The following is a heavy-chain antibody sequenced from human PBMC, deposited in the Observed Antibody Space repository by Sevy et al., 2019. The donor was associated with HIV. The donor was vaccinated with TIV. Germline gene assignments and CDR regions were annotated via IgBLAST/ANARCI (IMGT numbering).Heavy chain of an antibody. J-gene: IGHJ6*03. D-gene: IGHD5-12*01. CDR3: ARGVEMATIIYYYYYMDV. CDR1: GGSISSYY. Sequence: SDTLSLTCTVSGGSISSYYWSLIRQPPGKGLEWIGYIYYSGSTNYNPSLKSRVTISVDTSKNQFSLKLSSVTAADTAVYYCARGVEMATIIYYYYYMDVWGKGTTVTVSS. V-gene: IGHV4-59*07. CDR2: IYYSGST.